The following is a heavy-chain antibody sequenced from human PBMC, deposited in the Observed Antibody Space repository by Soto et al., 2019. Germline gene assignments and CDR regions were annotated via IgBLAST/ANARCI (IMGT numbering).Heavy chain of an antibody. CDR2: INPSGGST. CDR3: ASSHYESSGYSGSDP. J-gene: IGHJ5*02. CDR1: GYTFTRYY. V-gene: IGHV1-46*01. D-gene: IGHD3-22*01. Sequence: ASVKVSCKASGYTFTRYYMHWVRQAPGQGLEWMGIINPSGGSTSYAQKFQGRVTMTRDTRTVYMELNSLRSEDTAVYYCASSHYESSGYSGSDPWGQGTLVTVSS.